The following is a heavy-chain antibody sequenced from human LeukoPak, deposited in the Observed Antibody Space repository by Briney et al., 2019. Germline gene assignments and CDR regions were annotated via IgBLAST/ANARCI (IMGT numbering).Heavy chain of an antibody. CDR1: GYTLTELS. Sequence: ASVKVSCKVPGYTLTELSMHWVRQAPGKGLEWIGGFDPEEGETIYAQKFQGRVTMTEDTSTDTAYMELSSLRSEDTAVYYCATDFKGKNCGGDCPHDAFDIWGQGTMVTVSS. D-gene: IGHD2-21*02. J-gene: IGHJ3*02. CDR2: FDPEEGET. CDR3: ATDFKGKNCGGDCPHDAFDI. V-gene: IGHV1-24*01.